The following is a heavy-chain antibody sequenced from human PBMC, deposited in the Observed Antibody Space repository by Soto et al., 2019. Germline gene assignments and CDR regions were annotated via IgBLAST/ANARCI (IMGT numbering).Heavy chain of an antibody. V-gene: IGHV1-2*04. CDR1: GYTFTGYY. D-gene: IGHD3-3*01. Sequence: VASVKVSCKASGYTFTGYYMHWVRQAPGQGLEWMGWINPNSGGTNYAQKFQGWVTMTRDTSISTAYMELSRLRSDDTAVYYCARERDYDFWSGPYYYYYGMDVWGQGTTVTV. CDR3: ARERDYDFWSGPYYYYYGMDV. CDR2: INPNSGGT. J-gene: IGHJ6*02.